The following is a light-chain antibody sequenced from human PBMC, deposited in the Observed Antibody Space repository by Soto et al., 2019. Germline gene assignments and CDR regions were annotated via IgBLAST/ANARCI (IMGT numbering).Light chain of an antibody. V-gene: IGLV1-47*02. CDR3: AAWDDSLSGEV. Sequence: QSVLTQPPSASGTPGQRVTISCSGSSSNIESNTVYWYQQLPGMAPRLLIHTNDRRPSGVPDRFSGSKSGTSASLAISGLRSEDEADYYCAAWDDSLSGEVFGTGTKVTVL. CDR2: TND. CDR1: SSNIESNT. J-gene: IGLJ1*01.